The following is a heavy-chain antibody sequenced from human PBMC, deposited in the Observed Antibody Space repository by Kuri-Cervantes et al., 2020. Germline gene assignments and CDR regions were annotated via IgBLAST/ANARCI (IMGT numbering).Heavy chain of an antibody. D-gene: IGHD4-23*01. CDR3: ARRGGNAEYFDY. CDR1: GYSFSNNW. J-gene: IGHJ4*02. Sequence: KVSCKGSGYSFSNNWIGWVRQMPGKGLEWMGIIYPGDSDTKYNPSFQGQVTISADKSISTAYLQWSSLKASDTATYYCARRGGNAEYFDYWGQGTLVTVSS. V-gene: IGHV5-51*01. CDR2: IYPGDSDT.